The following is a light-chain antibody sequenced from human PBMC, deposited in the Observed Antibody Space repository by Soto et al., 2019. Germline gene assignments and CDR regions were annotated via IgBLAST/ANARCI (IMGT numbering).Light chain of an antibody. CDR3: QQYGSSSFT. CDR2: AAS. J-gene: IGKJ3*01. Sequence: AIRMTQSPSSLSASTGDRVTITCRASQGISSYLAWYQQKPGKAPKLLIYAASTLQSGVPSRFSGSGSGTDFTLTISRLEPEDFAVYYCQQYGSSSFTFGTGT. V-gene: IGKV1-8*01. CDR1: QGISSY.